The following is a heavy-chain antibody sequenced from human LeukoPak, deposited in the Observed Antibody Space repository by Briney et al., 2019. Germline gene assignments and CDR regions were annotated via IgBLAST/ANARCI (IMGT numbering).Heavy chain of an antibody. D-gene: IGHD2-2*01. Sequence: PGGTLRLSCAASGFTFSSYGMSWVRQAPGKGLEWVSAISGSGGSTYYADSVKGRFTISRDNSKNTLYLQMNSLRAEDTAVYYCAKGPGWGVPAPLYYMDVWGKGTTVTISS. CDR3: AKGPGWGVPAPLYYMDV. CDR1: GFTFSSYG. V-gene: IGHV3-23*01. J-gene: IGHJ6*03. CDR2: ISGSGGST.